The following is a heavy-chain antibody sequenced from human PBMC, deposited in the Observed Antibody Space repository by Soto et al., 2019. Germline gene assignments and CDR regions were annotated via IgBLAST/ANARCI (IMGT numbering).Heavy chain of an antibody. Sequence: QVQLVQSGAEVKKPGSSVKVSCKASGGTFSSYAISWVRQAPGQGLEWMGGIIPIFGTANYAQKFQGRVTIPADESTSTAYMELSSLRSEDTAVYYCARGDTAMVKVDYYGMDVWGQGTTVTVSS. CDR3: ARGDTAMVKVDYYGMDV. V-gene: IGHV1-69*01. J-gene: IGHJ6*02. CDR1: GGTFSSYA. D-gene: IGHD5-18*01. CDR2: IIPIFGTA.